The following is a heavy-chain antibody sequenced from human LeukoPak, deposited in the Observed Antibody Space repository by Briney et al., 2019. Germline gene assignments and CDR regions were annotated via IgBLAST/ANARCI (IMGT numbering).Heavy chain of an antibody. CDR1: GYTFTGYY. CDR3: ARDRVGSGWPRPYYFEF. CDR2: INPNTGAT. D-gene: IGHD6-19*01. J-gene: IGHJ4*02. Sequence: ASVKVSCKPSGYTFTGYYLHWVRQAPGQGPEWMGWINPNTGATMYAQKFQGRVTMTRDTSVSTGSMELRSLRSDDTAVYYCARDRVGSGWPRPYYFEFWGQGTLVTVSS. V-gene: IGHV1-2*02.